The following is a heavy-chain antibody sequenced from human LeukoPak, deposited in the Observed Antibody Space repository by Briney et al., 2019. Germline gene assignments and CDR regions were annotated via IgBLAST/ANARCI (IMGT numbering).Heavy chain of an antibody. Sequence: ASETLSLTXTVSSFSFTTDYYWGWIRQPPGKGLEWIGSVFRTGGTYYNPSLRNRVSISLDMSKNQFSLSLHSVTAADTAVYYCSGERAGTIVDFWGRRTLATVSS. J-gene: IGHJ4*02. CDR2: VFRTGGT. D-gene: IGHD3-3*01. CDR1: SFSFTTDYY. V-gene: IGHV4-38-2*02. CDR3: SGERAGTIVDF.